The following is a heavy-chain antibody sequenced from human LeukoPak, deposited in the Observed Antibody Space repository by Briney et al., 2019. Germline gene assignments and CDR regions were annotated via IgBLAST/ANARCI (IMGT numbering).Heavy chain of an antibody. J-gene: IGHJ4*02. D-gene: IGHD5-18*01. Sequence: GGSLRLSCAASGFTFSNYAMSWVRQAPGKGLEWISAITDSGGSTYYADSVKGRFTISRDNSKNTLYLQMNSLRAEDTAVYYCAPGRGYGYWGQGTLVTVSS. CDR2: ITDSGGST. CDR1: GFTFSNYA. CDR3: APGRGYGY. V-gene: IGHV3-23*01.